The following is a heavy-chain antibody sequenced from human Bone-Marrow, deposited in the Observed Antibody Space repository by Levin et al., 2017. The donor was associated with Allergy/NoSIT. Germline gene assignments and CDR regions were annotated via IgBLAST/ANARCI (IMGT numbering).Heavy chain of an antibody. CDR1: GFTFSSCW. CDR3: ARDTTLAGGA. V-gene: IGHV3-7*03. CDR2: IKPDGSEK. Sequence: GESLRLSCEASGFTFSSCWMSWVRQAPGKGLEWVANIKPDGSEKYYVESVKGRFTISRDNAKNSLYLQMNYLGTDDTAVYYCARDTTLAGGAWGQGTLVTVS. D-gene: IGHD6-19*01. J-gene: IGHJ5*02.